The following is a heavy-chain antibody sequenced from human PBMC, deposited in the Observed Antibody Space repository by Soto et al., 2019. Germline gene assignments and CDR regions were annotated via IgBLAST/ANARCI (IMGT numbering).Heavy chain of an antibody. J-gene: IGHJ4*02. V-gene: IGHV4-30-4*01. D-gene: IGHD4-17*01. CDR3: ARAPTTVVPFDY. CDR1: GGSISSGDYY. CDR2: IYYSGST. Sequence: SETLSLTCTVSGGSISSGDYYWSWIRQPPGKGLEWIGYIYYSGSTYYNPSLKSRVTISVDTSKNQFSLKLSSVTAADTAVYYCARAPTTVVPFDYWGQGTLVTVSS.